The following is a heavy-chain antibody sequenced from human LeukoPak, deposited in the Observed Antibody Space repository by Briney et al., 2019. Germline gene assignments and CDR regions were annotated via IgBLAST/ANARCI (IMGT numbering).Heavy chain of an antibody. D-gene: IGHD3-10*01. CDR3: ARDYRYPLFSSGSYPMGFDY. CDR1: GYTFTSYG. J-gene: IGHJ4*02. V-gene: IGHV1-18*01. CDR2: ISAYNGNT. Sequence: ASVKVSCKASGYTFTSYGISWVRQAPGQGLEWMGWISAYNGNTNYAQKLQGRVTMTTDTSTSTAYMELRSLRSDDTAVYYCARDYRYPLFSSGSYPMGFDYWGQGTLVTVSS.